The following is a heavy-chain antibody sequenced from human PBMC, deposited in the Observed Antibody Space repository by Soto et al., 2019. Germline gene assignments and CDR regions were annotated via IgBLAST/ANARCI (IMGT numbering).Heavy chain of an antibody. J-gene: IGHJ4*02. CDR2: VFYSCAT. D-gene: IGHD3-10*01. CDR3: ARAEFSYGLLLL. V-gene: IGHV4-30-4*01. Sequence: SETLSLTCNVSGGPIKTGDYYWNWIRQPPGNGLQWIGYVFYSCATNYSPSLKSRAAISMDSSKNHFSLSLTSFTAADTAVYYCARAEFSYGLLLLWGEGVRVRVSS. CDR1: GGPIKTGDYY.